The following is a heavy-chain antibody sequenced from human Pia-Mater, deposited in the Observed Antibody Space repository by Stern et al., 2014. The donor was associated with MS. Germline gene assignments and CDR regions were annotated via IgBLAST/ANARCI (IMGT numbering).Heavy chain of an antibody. Sequence: QLVQSGSEMKKPGASVKVSCKTSGYTFNRYSINWVRQAPGQGLEWMGWINANTGNPIYAQGFTGRFVFSLDSSASTAYLQISGLKAEDTAVYCGARPITAADHTFDYWGQGTLVTVSS. CDR2: INANTGNP. J-gene: IGHJ4*02. CDR1: GYTFNRYS. CDR3: ARPITAADHTFDY. V-gene: IGHV7-4-1*02. D-gene: IGHD6-13*01.